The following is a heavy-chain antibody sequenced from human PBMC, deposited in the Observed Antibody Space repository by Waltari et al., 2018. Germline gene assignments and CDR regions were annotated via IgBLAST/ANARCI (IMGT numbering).Heavy chain of an antibody. CDR3: ARLPISLGVGSVFDI. CDR1: GVSISSSTYY. Sequence: QMQLQESGPGLVKPSEPLSLTCTVSGVSISSSTYYWGWIRQPPGKGLEWIGNIYYSGSTYYRPSLKSRLTRSVDTSKNQFSLNLRSVTAADTAVYYCARLPISLGVGSVFDIWGQGTMVTVSS. V-gene: IGHV4-39*01. D-gene: IGHD2-15*01. J-gene: IGHJ3*02. CDR2: IYYSGST.